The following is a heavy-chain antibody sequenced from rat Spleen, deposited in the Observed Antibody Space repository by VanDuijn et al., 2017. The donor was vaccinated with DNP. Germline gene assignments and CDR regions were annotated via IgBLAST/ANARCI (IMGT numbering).Heavy chain of an antibody. D-gene: IGHD4-3*01. CDR2: ISSGGST. J-gene: IGHJ4*01. V-gene: IGHV2S8*01. CDR3: TRDPLYNSGALDA. Sequence: QVQLKESGPGLVQPSETLSLTCTVSGFSLTSYGVSWVRQPPGKGLEWIAAISSGGSTYYNSTLKSRLSLSRDTSTNQIFLKMNSLQIEDTAIYFCTRDPLYNSGALDAWGQGISVTVSS. CDR1: GFSLTSYG.